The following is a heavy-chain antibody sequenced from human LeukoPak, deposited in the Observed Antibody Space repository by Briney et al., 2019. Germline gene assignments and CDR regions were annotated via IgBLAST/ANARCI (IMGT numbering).Heavy chain of an antibody. V-gene: IGHV3-23*01. CDR3: ARTRSYRAGWYPGGY. Sequence: GGSLRLSCAVSGFTFSSYGMTWVRQAPGKGLDWVSSINGNGGSTHYADSVKGRFTISRDNSKNTLYLQVNSLRVEDTATYYCARTRSYRAGWYPGGYWGPGPLVTVSP. CDR2: INGNGGST. CDR1: GFTFSSYG. J-gene: IGHJ4*02. D-gene: IGHD6-19*01.